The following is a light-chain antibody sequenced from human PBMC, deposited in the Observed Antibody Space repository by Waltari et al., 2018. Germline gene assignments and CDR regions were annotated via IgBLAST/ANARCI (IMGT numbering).Light chain of an antibody. V-gene: IGKV3-11*01. CDR1: QSVSVY. CDR2: DAS. Sequence: EIVLTQSPATLSLSPGERATLSCRASQSVSVYLAWYQQKPGQAPRLLILDASSRATGIPARFSGSGSGTDFTLTISSLEPEDFAVYYCQQRSNGLTFGGGTRVEIK. CDR3: QQRSNGLT. J-gene: IGKJ4*01.